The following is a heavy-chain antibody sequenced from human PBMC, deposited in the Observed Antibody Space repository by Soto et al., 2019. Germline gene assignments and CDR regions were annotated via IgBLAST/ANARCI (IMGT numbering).Heavy chain of an antibody. Sequence: EVQLVESGGGLVQPGRSLRLSCAASGFTFDDYAMHWVRQAPGKGLEWVSGSSWNSGSIGYADSVKGRFTISRDNAKNSLYLQMNSLRAEDTALYYCAKYFRYCSGGSCYPEYFQHWGQGTLVTVSS. CDR1: GFTFDDYA. V-gene: IGHV3-9*01. J-gene: IGHJ1*01. CDR2: SSWNSGSI. D-gene: IGHD2-15*01. CDR3: AKYFRYCSGGSCYPEYFQH.